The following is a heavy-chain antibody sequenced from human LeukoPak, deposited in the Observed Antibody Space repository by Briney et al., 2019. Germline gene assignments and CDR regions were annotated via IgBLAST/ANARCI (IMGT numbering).Heavy chain of an antibody. V-gene: IGHV3-66*01. CDR2: IYSGGST. D-gene: IGHD1-14*01. CDR3: ARDRGASGAFDI. J-gene: IGHJ3*02. Sequence: GGCLRLSCAASGFTVSSKYMSWVRQARGKGLEWVSVIYSGGSTYYADSGKGRFTISRDNSKNTLYLQMNSLRAEDTAVYYSARDRGASGAFDIWGQGTMVTVSS. CDR1: GFTVSSKY.